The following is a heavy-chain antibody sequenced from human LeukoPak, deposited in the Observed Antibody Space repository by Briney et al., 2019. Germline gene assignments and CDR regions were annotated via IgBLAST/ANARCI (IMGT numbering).Heavy chain of an antibody. CDR3: AKDRYSSSWSPMGDY. J-gene: IGHJ4*02. Sequence: GGSLRLSCAASGFTFSSYSMTWVRQAPGKGLEWVSYISSSSSTIYYADSVKGRFTISRDNSKNTLYLQMNSLRAEDTAVYYCAKDRYSSSWSPMGDYWGQGTLVTVSS. CDR2: ISSSSSTI. CDR1: GFTFSSYS. D-gene: IGHD6-13*01. V-gene: IGHV3-48*01.